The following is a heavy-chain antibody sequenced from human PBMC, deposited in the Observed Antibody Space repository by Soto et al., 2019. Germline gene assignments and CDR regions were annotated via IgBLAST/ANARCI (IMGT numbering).Heavy chain of an antibody. D-gene: IGHD3-10*01. V-gene: IGHV3-23*01. J-gene: IGHJ6*02. CDR2: IAIGSFDS. CDR3: AKDWGALGLVRRTYALGGMDV. CDR1: GFTFGTVA. Sequence: GGSLRLSCVASGFTFGTVAMTWVRQAPGKGLEWVSSIAIGSFDSYYAPSVKGRFTTSRDDSKNTLYLQMHSLRADDTAVYYCAKDWGALGLVRRTYALGGMDVWGQGTTVTVSS.